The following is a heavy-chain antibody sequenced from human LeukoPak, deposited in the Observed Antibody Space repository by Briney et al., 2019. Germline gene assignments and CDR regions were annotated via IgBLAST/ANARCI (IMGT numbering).Heavy chain of an antibody. D-gene: IGHD6-13*01. V-gene: IGHV1-69*05. CDR1: GGTFSSYD. CDR2: INPIFGTA. CDR3: ASPIIAAAGTGYFQH. Sequence: GASVKVSCKASGGTFSSYDISWVRQAPGQGLEWMGRINPIFGTANYAQKFQGRVTITTDESTTTAYMELSSLRSEDTAVYYCASPIIAAAGTGYFQHWGQGTLVTVSS. J-gene: IGHJ1*01.